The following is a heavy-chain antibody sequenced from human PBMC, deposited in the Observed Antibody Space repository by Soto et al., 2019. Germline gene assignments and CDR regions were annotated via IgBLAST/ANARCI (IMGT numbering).Heavy chain of an antibody. J-gene: IGHJ4*02. V-gene: IGHV2-5*02. CDR2: IYWDDDK. CDR3: AHIDPEIVTVGGHGGFDY. D-gene: IGHD5-12*01. CDR1: GFSLTSGVG. Sequence: QITLKESGPTLVRPPQTLTLTCTFSGFSLTSGVGVGWIRQPPGKALEWLALIYWDDDKRYSPSLKNRLTIHKDTSKNQVALTMTNLRPVDTATYFCAHIDPEIVTVGGHGGFDYWGQGTLVTVSS.